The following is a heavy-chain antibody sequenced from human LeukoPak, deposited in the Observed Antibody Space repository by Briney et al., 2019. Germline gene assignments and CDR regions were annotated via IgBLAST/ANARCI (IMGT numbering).Heavy chain of an antibody. CDR1: GGSFSGYY. V-gene: IGHV4-34*01. D-gene: IGHD4-17*01. J-gene: IGHJ4*02. CDR3: ARGFSYGDYEVLYFDY. Sequence: PSETLSLTCAVYGGSFSGYYWSWIRQPPGKGLEWIGEINHSGSTNYNPSLKSRVTISVDTSKNQFSLKLSSVTAAGTAVYYCARGFSYGDYEVLYFDYWGQGTLSPSPQ. CDR2: INHSGST.